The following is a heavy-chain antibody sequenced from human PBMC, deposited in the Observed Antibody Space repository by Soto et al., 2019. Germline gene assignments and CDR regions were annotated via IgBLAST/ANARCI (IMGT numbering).Heavy chain of an antibody. V-gene: IGHV1-46*03. J-gene: IGHJ4*02. CDR2: INPSGGST. Sequence: QVQLVQSGAEVKKPGASVKVSCKASGYTFASYYMHWVRQAPGQGLEWMGIINPSGGSTSYAQKFQGRVTMTRDTSTSTVYMELSSLRSEDTAVYYCATSGGNSGGGDYWGQGTLVTVSS. D-gene: IGHD2-21*02. CDR3: ATSGGNSGGGDY. CDR1: GYTFASYY.